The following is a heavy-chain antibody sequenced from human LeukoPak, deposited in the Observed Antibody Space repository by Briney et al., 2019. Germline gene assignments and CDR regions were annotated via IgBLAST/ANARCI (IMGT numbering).Heavy chain of an antibody. CDR1: GFTFSSYS. Sequence: GGSLRLSCAASGFTFSSYSMNWVRQAPGKGLEWVSSISSSSSYIYYADSVKGRFTISRDNAKNSLYLQMNSLRAEDTAVYYCARAEPLRFLEWLLSFFDYWGQGTLVTVSS. D-gene: IGHD3-3*01. CDR2: ISSSSSYI. V-gene: IGHV3-21*01. CDR3: ARAEPLRFLEWLLSFFDY. J-gene: IGHJ4*02.